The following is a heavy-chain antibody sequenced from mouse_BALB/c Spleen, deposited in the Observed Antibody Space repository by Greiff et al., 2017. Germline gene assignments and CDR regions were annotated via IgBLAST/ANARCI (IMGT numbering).Heavy chain of an antibody. CDR3: ARRGSSGYGFDY. Sequence: EVQLKESGPGLVKPSQSLSLTCTVTGYSITSDYAWNWIRQFPGNKLEWMGYISYSGSTSYNPSLKSRISITRDTSKNQFFLQLNSVTTEDTATYYCARRGSSGYGFDYWGQGTTLTVSS. D-gene: IGHD3-1*01. CDR2: ISYSGST. CDR1: GYSITSDYA. V-gene: IGHV3-2*02. J-gene: IGHJ2*01.